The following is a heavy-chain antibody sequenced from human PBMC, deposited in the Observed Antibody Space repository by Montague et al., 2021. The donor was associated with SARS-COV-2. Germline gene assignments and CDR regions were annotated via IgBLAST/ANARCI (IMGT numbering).Heavy chain of an antibody. V-gene: IGHV4-34*01. CDR1: GGSFSDYY. Sequence: SETLSLTCAVYGGSFSDYYWTWIRQSPGKGLEWIGEINHSGSSNYNPSLKNRVTISVDKSKNQISLKLTSVTAADTAVYYCARGQVTISGVLIFIPAAGQLDVWGQGTSVTVSS. CDR3: ARGQVTISGVLIFIPAAGQLDV. J-gene: IGHJ3*01. D-gene: IGHD3-3*01. CDR2: INHSGSS.